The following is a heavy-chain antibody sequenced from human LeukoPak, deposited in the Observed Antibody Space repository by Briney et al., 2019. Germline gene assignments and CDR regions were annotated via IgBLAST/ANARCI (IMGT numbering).Heavy chain of an antibody. D-gene: IGHD6-13*01. CDR2: IKQDGSEK. Sequence: GGSLRLSCAASGFTISSYWMSWVRQAPGKGLEWVANIKQDGSEKYYVDSVKGRFTISRDNAKNSLYLQMNSLRAEDTAVYYCARVPAAAGTPYYYGMDVWGQGTTVTVSS. V-gene: IGHV3-7*03. CDR1: GFTISSYW. J-gene: IGHJ6*02. CDR3: ARVPAAAGTPYYYGMDV.